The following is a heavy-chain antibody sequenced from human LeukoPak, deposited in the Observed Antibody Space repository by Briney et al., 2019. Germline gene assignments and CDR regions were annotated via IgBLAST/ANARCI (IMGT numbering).Heavy chain of an antibody. J-gene: IGHJ4*02. CDR2: TYYRSKWYN. Sequence: SQTLSLTCDISGDSVSSNSAAWNWIRQSPLRGLEWLGRTYYRSKWYNDYAVSVKSRITINPDTSKNQFSLQLNSVTPEDTSVYYCTRGAPVGSSREFDYWGQGTLVAVSS. V-gene: IGHV6-1*01. CDR1: GDSVSSNSAA. CDR3: TRGAPVGSSREFDY. D-gene: IGHD5-24*01.